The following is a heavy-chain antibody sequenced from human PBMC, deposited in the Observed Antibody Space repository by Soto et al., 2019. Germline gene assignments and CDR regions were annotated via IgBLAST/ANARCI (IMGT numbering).Heavy chain of an antibody. V-gene: IGHV4-59*01. CDR1: GGSISSYY. Sequence: SETLSLTCTVSGGSISSYYWSWIRQPPGKGLEWIGYIYYSGSTNYNPSLKSRVTISVDTSKNQFSLKLSSVTAADTAVYYCAREGSARNYVPFDYWGQGTLVTVSS. J-gene: IGHJ4*02. CDR2: IYYSGST. CDR3: AREGSARNYVPFDY. D-gene: IGHD1-7*01.